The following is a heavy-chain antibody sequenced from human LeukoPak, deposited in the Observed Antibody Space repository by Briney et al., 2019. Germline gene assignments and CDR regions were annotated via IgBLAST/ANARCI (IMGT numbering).Heavy chain of an antibody. CDR1: GGSISSGSYY. V-gene: IGHV4-61*02. J-gene: IGHJ4*02. D-gene: IGHD7-27*01. Sequence: SETLSLTCTVSGGSISSGSYYWSWIRQPAGKGLEWIGRIYTSGSANYNPSLKSRVTISVDTSKNQFSLKLSSVTAADTAVYYCATSPLLGMGLFDYWGQGTLVTVSS. CDR2: IYTSGSA. CDR3: ATSPLLGMGLFDY.